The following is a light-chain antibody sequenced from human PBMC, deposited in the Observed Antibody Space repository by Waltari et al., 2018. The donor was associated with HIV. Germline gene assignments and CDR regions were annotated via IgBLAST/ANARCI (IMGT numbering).Light chain of an antibody. CDR2: KDS. V-gene: IGLV3-25*03. Sequence: SYELTQPPSVSVSPGQTARITCSGDALPNQYAYWYQQKPGQAPVLVIYKDSERPSGVTERFSGSSSGTTVTLTISGVQGEDEADYFCQSADSSGNYQVFGGGTKLTVL. J-gene: IGLJ3*02. CDR3: QSADSSGNYQV. CDR1: ALPNQY.